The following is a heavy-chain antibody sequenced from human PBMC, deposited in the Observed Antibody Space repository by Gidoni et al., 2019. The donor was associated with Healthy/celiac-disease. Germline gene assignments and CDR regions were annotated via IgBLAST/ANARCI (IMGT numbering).Heavy chain of an antibody. Sequence: QVQLVESGGGVVQPGRSLRLSCADSGFTFSSYGMHWVRQAPGKGLEWVAVISYDGSNKYYADSVKGRFTISRDNSKNTLYLQMNSLRAEDTAVYYCAKDKVGATTPLDYWGQGTLVTVSS. D-gene: IGHD1-26*01. CDR2: ISYDGSNK. CDR1: GFTFSSYG. V-gene: IGHV3-30*18. J-gene: IGHJ4*02. CDR3: AKDKVGATTPLDY.